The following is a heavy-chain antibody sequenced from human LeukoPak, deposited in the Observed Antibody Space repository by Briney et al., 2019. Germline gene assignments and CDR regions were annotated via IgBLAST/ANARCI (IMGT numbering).Heavy chain of an antibody. Sequence: SETLSLTCAVSGGSFSSYYWSWIRQPPGKGLEWIGHIYGSGRTNYNPSLKSLVTMSVDTSKRQFSLNLKSLTAADTAVYYCVVSPNQDFFDYWGQGPLVTVSS. CDR3: VVSPNQDFFDY. J-gene: IGHJ4*02. V-gene: IGHV4-4*09. CDR1: GGSFSSYY. CDR2: IYGSGRT.